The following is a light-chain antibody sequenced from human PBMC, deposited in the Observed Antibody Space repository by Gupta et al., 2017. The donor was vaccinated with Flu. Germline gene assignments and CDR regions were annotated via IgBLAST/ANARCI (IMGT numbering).Light chain of an antibody. CDR1: QSISSY. V-gene: IGKV1-39*01. Sequence: DIKMTQSPSSLSASVGDRVTITCRASQSISSYLNWYQQKPGKAPKLLIYGASSLQSGVPSRFSGSGSGTDFTLTIRSLQPEDFATYYCQQSYSNPLTFGQGTKVDIK. J-gene: IGKJ3*01. CDR2: GAS. CDR3: QQSYSNPLT.